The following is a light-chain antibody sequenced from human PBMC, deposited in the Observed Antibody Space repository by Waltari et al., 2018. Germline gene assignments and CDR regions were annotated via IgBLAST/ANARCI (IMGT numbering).Light chain of an antibody. CDR3: MIFHGNAWV. CDR1: SGINVGAYR. V-gene: IGLV5-45*03. Sequence: QAVLTQPSSLSASPGASASLTCTLRSGINVGAYRIYWYPQKPGSPPQYLLRYKSDPDTGLGLGVPSRFSGSKDSSANAGIFLISGLQSDDEADYYCMIFHGNAWVFGGGTKLTVL. J-gene: IGLJ2*01. CDR2: YKSDPDT.